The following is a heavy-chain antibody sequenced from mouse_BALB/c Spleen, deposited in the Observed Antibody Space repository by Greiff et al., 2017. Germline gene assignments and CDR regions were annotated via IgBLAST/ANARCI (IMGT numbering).Heavy chain of an antibody. V-gene: IGHV3-6*02. CDR2: ISYDGSN. Sequence: ESGPGLVKPSQSLSLTCSVTGYSITSGYYWNWIRQFPGNKLEWMGYISYDGSNNYNPSLKNRISITRDTSKNQFFLKLNSVTTEDTATYYCARAYYDSYAMDYWGQGTSVTVSS. CDR3: ARAYYDSYAMDY. D-gene: IGHD2-10*01. J-gene: IGHJ4*01. CDR1: GYSITSGYY.